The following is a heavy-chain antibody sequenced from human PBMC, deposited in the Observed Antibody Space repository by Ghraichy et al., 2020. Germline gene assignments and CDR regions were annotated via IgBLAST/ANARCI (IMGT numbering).Heavy chain of an antibody. CDR3: ARDKDEFGELLFYYGMDV. V-gene: IGHV3-21*01. Sequence: SCAASGFTFSSYSMNWVRQAPGKGLEWVSSISSSSSYIYYADSVKGRFTISRDNAKNSLYLQMNSLRAEDTAVYYCARDKDEFGELLFYYGMDVWGQGTTVTVSS. CDR2: ISSSSSYI. D-gene: IGHD3-10*01. J-gene: IGHJ6*02. CDR1: GFTFSSYS.